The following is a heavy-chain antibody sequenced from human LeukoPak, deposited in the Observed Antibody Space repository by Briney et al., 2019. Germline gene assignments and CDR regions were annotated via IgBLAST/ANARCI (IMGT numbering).Heavy chain of an antibody. D-gene: IGHD3-22*01. CDR3: ARDYYDSSGYFFH. V-gene: IGHV3-21*06. CDR1: GFTFSSYS. CDR2: ISSSRSYI. J-gene: IGHJ4*02. Sequence: PGGSLRLSCAASGFTFSSYSMNWVRQAPGRGLEWVSSISSSRSYIYYADSVKGRFTIFRDNAKNSLYLQMNILRAEDTAVYYCARDYYDSSGYFFHWGQGTLVTVSS.